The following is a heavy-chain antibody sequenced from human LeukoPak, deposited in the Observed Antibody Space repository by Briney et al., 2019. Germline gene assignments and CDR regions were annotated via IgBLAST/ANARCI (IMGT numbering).Heavy chain of an antibody. Sequence: SETLSLTCTVSGGSISSYYWSWIRQPPGKGLEWIGYIYYSGSTNYNPSLKSRVTISVDTSKNQFSLKLSSVTAADTAVYYCARGRYYYDSSGYYADYFDHWGQGTLVTVSS. CDR3: ARGRYYYDSSGYYADYFDH. CDR1: GGSISSYY. V-gene: IGHV4-59*08. CDR2: IYYSGST. D-gene: IGHD3-22*01. J-gene: IGHJ4*02.